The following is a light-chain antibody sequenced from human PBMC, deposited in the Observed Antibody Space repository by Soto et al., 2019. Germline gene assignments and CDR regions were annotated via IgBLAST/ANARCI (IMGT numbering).Light chain of an antibody. CDR1: QSVSDW. J-gene: IGKJ2*01. CDR3: QQYNTFSPFT. Sequence: DIQMTQSPSTLSASVGDRVTLTCRASQSVSDWLAWYQQKPGKAPKVLIYKASNLESGVPSRFSGSGSGTEFTLTISRLQPDDSATYYCQQYNTFSPFTFGQGTKLEI. V-gene: IGKV1-5*03. CDR2: KAS.